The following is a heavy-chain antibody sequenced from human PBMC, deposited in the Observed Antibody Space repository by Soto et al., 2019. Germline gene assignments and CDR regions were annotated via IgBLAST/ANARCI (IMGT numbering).Heavy chain of an antibody. CDR3: ARDGESIAAAGTRYGMEV. CDR1: GYTFTGYY. Sequence: ASVNVSCKASGYTFTGYYMHWVRQAPGQGLEWMGWINPNSGGTNYAQKFQGWVTMTRDTSISTAYMELSRLRSDDTAVYYCARDGESIAAAGTRYGMEVWGQGTTVTVSS. CDR2: INPNSGGT. V-gene: IGHV1-2*04. D-gene: IGHD6-13*01. J-gene: IGHJ6*02.